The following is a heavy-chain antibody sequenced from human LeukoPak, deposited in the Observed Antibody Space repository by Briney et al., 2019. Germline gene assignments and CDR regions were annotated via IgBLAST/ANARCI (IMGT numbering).Heavy chain of an antibody. V-gene: IGHV1-69*13. D-gene: IGHD2-15*01. CDR1: GGTFSSYA. J-gene: IGHJ4*02. CDR3: ARGTPPSNYFDY. Sequence: GASVKVSCKASGGTFSSYAISWVRQAPGQGLEWMGGIIPIFGTANYAQKFQGRVSITADESTSTAYMELSSLRSEDTAVYYCARGTPPSNYFDYWGQGTLVTVSS. CDR2: IIPIFGTA.